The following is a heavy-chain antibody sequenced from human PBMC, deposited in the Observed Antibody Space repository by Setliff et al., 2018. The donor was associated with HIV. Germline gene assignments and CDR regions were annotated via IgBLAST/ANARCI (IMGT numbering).Heavy chain of an antibody. CDR1: GFTFSSYG. CDR3: TKYLYSSRWSPLDY. V-gene: IGHV3-30*02. Sequence: HPGGSLRLSCAASGFTFSSYGMHWVRQAPGKGLEWVAFTPNDGSYKNYADSVKGRFTISRDNSKNTLYLQMDSLRAEDTAVYYCTKYLYSSRWSPLDYWGQGTLVTVSS. CDR2: TPNDGSYK. J-gene: IGHJ4*02. D-gene: IGHD6-13*01.